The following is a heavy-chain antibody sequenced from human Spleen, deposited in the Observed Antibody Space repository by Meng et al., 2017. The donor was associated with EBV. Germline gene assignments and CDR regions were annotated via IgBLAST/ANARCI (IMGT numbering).Heavy chain of an antibody. CDR2: SSGYNGHK. CDR1: GYSLTSQG. CDR3: ARESDYGANWYYFDY. D-gene: IGHD4-23*01. J-gene: IGHJ4*02. V-gene: IGHV1-18*01. Sequence: QVQLVQSRPEVKKPGASVKVAWKASGYSLTSQGIHWVRQAPGQGLEWMGWSSGYNGHKNYAQKFQDRVTMTTDTSTSTAYMELRSLTSDDTAVYYCARESDYGANWYYFDYWGQGTLVTVSS.